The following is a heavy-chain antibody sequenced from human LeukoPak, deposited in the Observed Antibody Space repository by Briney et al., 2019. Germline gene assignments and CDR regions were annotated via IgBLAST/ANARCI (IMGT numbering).Heavy chain of an antibody. CDR1: GGSFSGYY. J-gene: IGHJ4*02. CDR3: ARGGYSYGYIDY. Sequence: SETLSLTCAVYGGSFSGYYWSWIRQPPGKGLEWIREINHSGSTNYNPSLKSRVTISVDTSKNQFSLKLSSVTAADTAVYYCARGGYSYGYIDYWGQGTLVTVSS. V-gene: IGHV4-34*01. D-gene: IGHD5-18*01. CDR2: INHSGST.